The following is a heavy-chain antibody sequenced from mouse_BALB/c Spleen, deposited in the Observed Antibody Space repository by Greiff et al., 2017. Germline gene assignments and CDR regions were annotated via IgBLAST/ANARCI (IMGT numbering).Heavy chain of an antibody. CDR2: INPNNGGT. D-gene: IGHD2-4*01. V-gene: IGHV1-18*01. J-gene: IGHJ4*01. CDR1: GYTFTDYN. CDR3: AREGLPNPYYYAMDY. Sequence: EVQLVESGPELVKPGASVKIPCKASGYTFTDYNMDWVKQSHGKSLEWIGDINPNNGGTIYNQKFKGKATLTVDKSSSTAYMELRSLTSEDTAVYYCAREGLPNPYYYAMDYWGQGTSVTVSS.